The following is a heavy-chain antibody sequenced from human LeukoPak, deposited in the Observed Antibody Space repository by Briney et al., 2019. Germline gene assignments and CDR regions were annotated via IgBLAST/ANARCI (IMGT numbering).Heavy chain of an antibody. D-gene: IGHD2-2*01. CDR2: TNHSGST. V-gene: IGHV4-34*01. J-gene: IGHJ4*02. CDR1: GGSFSGYY. CDR3: ARGSIFGSSTSCLGDY. Sequence: PSETLSLTCAVYGGSFSGYYWSWIRQPPGKGLEWIGETNHSGSTNYNPSLKSRVTISVDTSKNQFSLKLSSVTAADTAVYYCARGSIFGSSTSCLGDYWGQGTLVTVSS.